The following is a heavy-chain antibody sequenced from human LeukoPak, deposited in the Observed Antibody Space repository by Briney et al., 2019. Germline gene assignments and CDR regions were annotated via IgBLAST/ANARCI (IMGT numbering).Heavy chain of an antibody. CDR3: ARDKDIAAAGISPPDY. CDR2: ISSSGSTI. CDR1: GFTFSDYY. D-gene: IGHD6-13*01. V-gene: IGHV3-11*01. Sequence: PGGSLRLSCAASGFTFSDYYMSWIRQAPGKGLEWVSYISSSGSTIYYADSVKDRFTISRDNAKNSLYLQMNSLGAEDTAVYYCARDKDIAAAGISPPDYWGQGTLVTVSS. J-gene: IGHJ4*02.